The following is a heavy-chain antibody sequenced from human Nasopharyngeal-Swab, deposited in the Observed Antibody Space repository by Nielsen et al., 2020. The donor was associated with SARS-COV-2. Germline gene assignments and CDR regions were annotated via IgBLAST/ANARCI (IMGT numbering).Heavy chain of an antibody. J-gene: IGHJ6*02. D-gene: IGHD3-9*01. CDR1: GGPISSSSYY. V-gene: IGHV4-39*01. Sequence: SETLSLTCTVSGGPISSSSYYWGWIRQPPGKGLEWIGSIYYSGSTYYNPSLKSRVTISVDTSKNQFSLKLSSVTAADTAVYYCASPLPRGYYDILTGYPYYYYGMDVWGQGTTVTVSS. CDR2: IYYSGST. CDR3: ASPLPRGYYDILTGYPYYYYGMDV.